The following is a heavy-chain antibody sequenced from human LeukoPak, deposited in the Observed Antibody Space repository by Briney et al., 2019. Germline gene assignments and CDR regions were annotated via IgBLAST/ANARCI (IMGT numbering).Heavy chain of an antibody. D-gene: IGHD2-21*01. CDR3: ARSIASYYYYYMDV. CDR2: ISSSGSYI. V-gene: IGHV3-21*01. J-gene: IGHJ6*03. CDR1: GFTFSNYW. Sequence: GGSLRLSCAASGFTFSNYWMHWVRQAPGKGLEWVPSISSSGSYIYYADSVKGRFTISRDNAKNTLYLQMNSLRAEDTAVYYCARSIASYYYYYMDVWGKGTTVTVSS.